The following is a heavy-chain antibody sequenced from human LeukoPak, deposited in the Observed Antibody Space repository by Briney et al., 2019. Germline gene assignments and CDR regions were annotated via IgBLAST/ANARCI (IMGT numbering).Heavy chain of an antibody. CDR2: IYYSGST. J-gene: IGHJ4*02. CDR3: ARSGGNYYDSSGRRGTRFDFDY. Sequence: SETLSLTCTVSGYSISTGYYWDWIRQSPGEGMEWIGSIYYSGSTYYSPSLKGRVTISRDMSKNQFSLKLNSVTAADTAVYYCARSGGNYYDSSGRRGTRFDFDYWGQGTLVTVSS. CDR1: GYSISTGYY. D-gene: IGHD3-22*01. V-gene: IGHV4-38-2*02.